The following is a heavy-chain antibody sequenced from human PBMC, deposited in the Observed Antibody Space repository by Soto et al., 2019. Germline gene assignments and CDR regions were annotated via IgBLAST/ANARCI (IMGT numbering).Heavy chain of an antibody. V-gene: IGHV3-48*02. CDR2: ISSTSSLI. CDR3: ARGSRFDY. Sequence: EVQLVESGGGLVQPGGSLRLSCAASGFAFSSYSMNWVRQAPGKGLEWVAYISSTSSLIYYADSVKGRFTISRDYAKKSAFLQMSSLRDEDTAIYYWARGSRFDYWGQGTLVTVSS. J-gene: IGHJ4*02. CDR1: GFAFSSYS.